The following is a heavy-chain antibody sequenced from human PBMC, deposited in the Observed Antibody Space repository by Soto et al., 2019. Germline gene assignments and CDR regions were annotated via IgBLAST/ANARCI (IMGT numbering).Heavy chain of an antibody. D-gene: IGHD5-12*01. CDR2: IYYSGST. Sequence: SETLSLTCTVSGGSISSYYWSWIRQPPGKRLEWIGYIYYSGSTNYNPSLKSRVTISVDTSKNQFSLKLSSVTAADTAVYYCARIRGYSYMDYYYYYGMDVWGQGTTVTVSS. CDR3: ARIRGYSYMDYYYYYGMDV. CDR1: GGSISSYY. J-gene: IGHJ6*02. V-gene: IGHV4-59*01.